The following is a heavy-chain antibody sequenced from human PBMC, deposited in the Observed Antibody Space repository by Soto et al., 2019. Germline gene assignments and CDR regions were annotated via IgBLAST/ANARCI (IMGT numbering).Heavy chain of an antibody. J-gene: IGHJ6*04. V-gene: IGHV2-5*02. Sequence: QITLKESSPTLVNPTQTLTLTCSFSGFSLYTGGVGVGWIRQPPGKALEWLALLYWDATRRYNPSLKNTLTIAKDTSENQVVLTVTDMGPVDTGTYFCAHYTTDTYFDVWGKGAPVTVSS. CDR2: LYWDATR. CDR1: GFSLYTGGVG. D-gene: IGHD1-1*01. CDR3: AHYTTDTYFDV.